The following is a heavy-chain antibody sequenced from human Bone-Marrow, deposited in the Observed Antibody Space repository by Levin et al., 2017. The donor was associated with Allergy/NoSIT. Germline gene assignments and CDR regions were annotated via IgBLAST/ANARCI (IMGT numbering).Heavy chain of an antibody. Sequence: GGSLRLSCAASGFTFSSYGMHWVRQAPGKGLEWVAVISYDGSNKYYADSVKGRFTISRDNSKNTLYLQMNSLRAEDTAVYYCAKDVGVVLQWLGYYYYGMDVWGQGTTVTVSS. CDR2: ISYDGSNK. CDR3: AKDVGVVLQWLGYYYYGMDV. J-gene: IGHJ6*02. CDR1: GFTFSSYG. D-gene: IGHD6-19*01. V-gene: IGHV3-30*18.